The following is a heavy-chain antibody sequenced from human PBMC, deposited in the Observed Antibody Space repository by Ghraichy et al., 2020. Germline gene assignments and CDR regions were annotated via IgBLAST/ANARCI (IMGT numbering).Heavy chain of an antibody. V-gene: IGHV4-34*01. J-gene: IGHJ5*02. CDR3: ARVLGIVPGLHEDNRFDP. D-gene: IGHD3-22*01. Sequence: SETLSLTCAVYGGSFSDNYWGWIRQPPGRGLEWIGEINHSGAADYNPSLKGRVSISVDTSKNQFSLRLNSLTAADTAVYYCARVLGIVPGLHEDNRFDPWGQGTLVTVS. CDR2: INHSGAA. CDR1: GGSFSDNY.